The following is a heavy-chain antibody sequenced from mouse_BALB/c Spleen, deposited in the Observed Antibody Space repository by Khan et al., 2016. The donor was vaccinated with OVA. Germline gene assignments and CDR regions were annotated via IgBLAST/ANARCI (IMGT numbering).Heavy chain of an antibody. J-gene: IGHJ2*01. V-gene: IGHV3-2*02. CDR2: ISYSGSP. CDR1: GYSITSDYA. Sequence: VQLKQSGPGLVKPSQPLSLTCTVTGYSITSDYAWNWIRQFPGNKLEWMGYISYSGSPSYNPSLKSRISTTRDTAKIQFILQLNYVTAEDTATYYCARSIMANWGQGTTLTVSS. CDR3: ARSIMAN.